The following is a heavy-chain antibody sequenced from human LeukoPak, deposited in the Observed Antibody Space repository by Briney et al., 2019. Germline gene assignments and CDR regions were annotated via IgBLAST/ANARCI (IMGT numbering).Heavy chain of an antibody. CDR2: IIGNGGST. CDR3: AKTLGYGGTYYFDY. D-gene: IGHD4-23*01. Sequence: GGSLRLSCAASGRAFSNYAMTWVRQAPGKGLEWVATIIGNGGSTYYADSVKGRFTISRDNSKNTLSLQMNSLRAEDTAVYYCAKTLGYGGTYYFDYWGQGTLVTVSS. V-gene: IGHV3-23*01. CDR1: GRAFSNYA. J-gene: IGHJ4*02.